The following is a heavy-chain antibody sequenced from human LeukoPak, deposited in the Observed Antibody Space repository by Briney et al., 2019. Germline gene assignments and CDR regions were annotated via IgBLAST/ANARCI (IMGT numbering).Heavy chain of an antibody. CDR1: GFTFSSYA. Sequence: GGSLRLSCAASGFTFSSYAMNWVRQAPGRGLEWVSGFSGSGGTTYYADAVKGRFTISRDNSKNTLYLQMNSLRAEDTAVYYCANGNRCTSPNCLGYYYFYMDVWGKGTTVTVSS. CDR2: FSGSGGTT. CDR3: ANGNRCTSPNCLGYYYFYMDV. J-gene: IGHJ6*03. V-gene: IGHV3-23*01. D-gene: IGHD2-8*01.